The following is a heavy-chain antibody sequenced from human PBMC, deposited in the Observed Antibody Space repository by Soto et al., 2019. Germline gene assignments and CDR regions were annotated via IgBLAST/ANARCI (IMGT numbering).Heavy chain of an antibody. V-gene: IGHV6-1*01. CDR2: TYYRSKWYN. CDR3: AREPVTGAFDI. Sequence: PSQTLSLTCAISGDSVSSKSAAWSWIRQSPSRGLEWLGRTYYRSKWYNDYAVSVESRITLNPDTSKNQLSLQLNSMTPEDTAVYYCAREPVTGAFDIWGQGTMVTVS. CDR1: GDSVSSKSAA. J-gene: IGHJ3*02. D-gene: IGHD1-1*01.